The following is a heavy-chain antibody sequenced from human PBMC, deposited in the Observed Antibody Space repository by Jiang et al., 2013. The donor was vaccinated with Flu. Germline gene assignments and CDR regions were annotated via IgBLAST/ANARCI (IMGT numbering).Heavy chain of an antibody. D-gene: IGHD2/OR15-2a*01. V-gene: IGHV1-18*01. CDR3: ARDREFWAAFDI. Sequence: RVTMTTDTSTSTAYMELRSLRSDDTAVYYCARDREFWAAFDIWGQGTMVTVSS. J-gene: IGHJ3*02.